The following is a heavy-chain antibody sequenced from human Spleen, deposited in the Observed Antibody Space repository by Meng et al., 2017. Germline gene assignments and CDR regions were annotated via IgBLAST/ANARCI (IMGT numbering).Heavy chain of an antibody. Sequence: GGSLRLSCAASGFTFSDYYMSWIRQAPGKGLEWVSYISSSGSTIYYADSVKGRFTISRDNAKNSLYLQMNSLRAEYTAVYYCARDRRYDIFGVVDYWGQGTLVTVSS. CDR2: ISSSGSTI. V-gene: IGHV3-11*04. J-gene: IGHJ4*02. D-gene: IGHD3-9*01. CDR3: ARDRRYDIFGVVDY. CDR1: GFTFSDYY.